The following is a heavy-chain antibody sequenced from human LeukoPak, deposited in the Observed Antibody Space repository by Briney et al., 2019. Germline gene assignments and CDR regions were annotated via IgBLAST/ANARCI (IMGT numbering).Heavy chain of an antibody. CDR3: ARDGYSGYDFYGLNAFDI. CDR1: GYTFTSYG. J-gene: IGHJ3*02. Sequence: ASVKVSCKASGYTFTSYGISWVRQAPGQGLEWMGWISAYNGNTNYAQKLQGRVTMTTDTSTSTAYMELRSLRSDDTAVYYCARDGYSGYDFYGLNAFDIWGQGTMVTVSS. V-gene: IGHV1-18*01. CDR2: ISAYNGNT. D-gene: IGHD5-12*01.